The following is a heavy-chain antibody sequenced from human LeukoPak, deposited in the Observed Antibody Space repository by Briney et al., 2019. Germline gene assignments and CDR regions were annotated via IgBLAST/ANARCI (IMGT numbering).Heavy chain of an antibody. CDR2: IIPMFGTA. CDR3: ARAYYYGSVLGDFDY. J-gene: IGHJ4*02. V-gene: IGHV1-69*13. CDR1: GGTFSSYG. D-gene: IGHD3-10*01. Sequence: ASVKVSCKASGGTFSSYGISWVRQAPGQGLEWMGGIIPMFGTAKYAQKFQGRITTTADVSTRTAYMELSSLRSEDTAVYYCARAYYYGSVLGDFDYWGQGTLVTVSS.